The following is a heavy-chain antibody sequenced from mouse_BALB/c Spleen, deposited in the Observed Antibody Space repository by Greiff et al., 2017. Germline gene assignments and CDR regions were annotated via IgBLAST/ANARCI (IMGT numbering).Heavy chain of an antibody. CDR3: ARQGLRQSYFDY. J-gene: IGHJ2*01. Sequence: EVMLVESGGDLVKPGGSLKLSCAASGFTFSSYGMSWVRQTPDKRLEWVATISSGGSYTYYPDSVKGRFTISRDNAKNTLYLQMSSLKSEDTAMYYCARQGLRQSYFDYWGQGTTLTVSS. CDR1: GFTFSSYG. V-gene: IGHV5-6*02. CDR2: ISSGGSYT. D-gene: IGHD2-2*01.